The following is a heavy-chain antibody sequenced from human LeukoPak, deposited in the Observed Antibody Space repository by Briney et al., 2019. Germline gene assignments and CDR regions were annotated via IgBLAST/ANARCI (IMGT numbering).Heavy chain of an antibody. CDR1: GFTFSSYA. CDR2: ISYDGSNK. CDR3: AKSWVRYGDYGTYFDY. D-gene: IGHD4-17*01. V-gene: IGHV3-30*04. J-gene: IGHJ4*02. Sequence: GGPLRLSCAASGFTFSSYAMHWVRQAPGKGLEWVAVISYDGSNKYYADSVKGRFTISRDNSKNTLYLQMNSLRAEDTAVYYCAKSWVRYGDYGTYFDYWGQGTLVTVSS.